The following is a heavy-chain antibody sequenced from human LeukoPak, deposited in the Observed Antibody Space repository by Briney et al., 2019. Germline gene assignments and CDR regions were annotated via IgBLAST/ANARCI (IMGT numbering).Heavy chain of an antibody. D-gene: IGHD2-15*01. J-gene: IGHJ4*02. V-gene: IGHV3-23*01. CDR2: ITSGFTP. CDR3: AKDYSDSGVADVFLEY. Sequence: PGGSLRLSCAASGFTFSSHAMSWFRQAPGKGLEWVSGITSGFTPLYADSVKGRFTISRDNSKNTFHLQLNSLRAEDTAVYYCAKDYSDSGVADVFLEYWGQGTLVTVSS. CDR1: GFTFSSHA.